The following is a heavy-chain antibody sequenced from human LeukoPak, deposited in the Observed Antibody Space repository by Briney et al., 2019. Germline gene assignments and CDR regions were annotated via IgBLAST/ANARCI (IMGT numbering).Heavy chain of an antibody. CDR1: GFAFSKYW. Sequence: PGGSLRLSCAASGFAFSKYWMSWVRQVPRKGLEWVANMKQDGSEKCYVDSVKGRFTISRDNAKNSLYLQMNSLRAEDTAVYYCARDKGDYDTSGSLFVFGGQGTLVTVSS. CDR2: MKQDGSEK. CDR3: ARDKGDYDTSGSLFVF. D-gene: IGHD3-22*01. J-gene: IGHJ4*02. V-gene: IGHV3-7*03.